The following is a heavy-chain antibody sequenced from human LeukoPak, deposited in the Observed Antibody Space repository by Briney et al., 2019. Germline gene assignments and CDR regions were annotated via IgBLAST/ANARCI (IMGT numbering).Heavy chain of an antibody. J-gene: IGHJ5*02. D-gene: IGHD3-10*01. CDR3: ARDSVTYYYGSGSYLGNWFDP. V-gene: IGHV3-21*04. Sequence: GGSLRLSCAASGFTFSSYSMNWVRQAPGKGLEWVSSISSSSSYIYYADSVKGRFTISRDNAKNSLYLQMNSLRAEDTAVYYCARDSVTYYYGSGSYLGNWFDPWGQGTLVTVSS. CDR2: ISSSSSYI. CDR1: GFTFSSYS.